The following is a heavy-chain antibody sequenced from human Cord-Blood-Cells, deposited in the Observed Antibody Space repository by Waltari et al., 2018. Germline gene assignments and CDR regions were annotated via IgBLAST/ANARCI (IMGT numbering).Heavy chain of an antibody. J-gene: IGHJ3*02. CDR1: GFTVSSTY. V-gene: IGHV3-53*01. CDR3: AREYSSSSGAFDI. D-gene: IGHD6-6*01. Sequence: EVQLVESGGGLIQPGGSLRLSCAASGFTVSSTYMSWVRQAPGKGLEWVSVIYSGGSTYYADSVKGRFTISRDNSKNTLYLQMNSLRAEDTAVYYCAREYSSSSGAFDIWGQGTMVTVSS. CDR2: IYSGGST.